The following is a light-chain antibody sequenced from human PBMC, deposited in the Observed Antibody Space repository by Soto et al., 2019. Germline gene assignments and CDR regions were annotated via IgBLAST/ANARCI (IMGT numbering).Light chain of an antibody. CDR1: KSVSSN. V-gene: IGKV3-15*01. CDR3: QQDNNWPPWT. Sequence: EIVMTQSPATLSVSPGERATLSCRASKSVSSNFAWYEQKPGQAPRLLIYGASTRATGIPARFSGSGSGTEFTLTISSLQSEDFAVYYCQQDNNWPPWTFGQGTKVEIK. J-gene: IGKJ1*01. CDR2: GAS.